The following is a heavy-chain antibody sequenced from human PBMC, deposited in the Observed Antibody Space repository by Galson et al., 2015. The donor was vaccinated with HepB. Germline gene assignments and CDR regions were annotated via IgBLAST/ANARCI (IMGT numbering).Heavy chain of an antibody. J-gene: IGHJ4*02. CDR2: IKQDGSEK. D-gene: IGHD3-10*01. Sequence: SLRLSCAASGFTFSSYWMSWVRQAPGKGLGWVANIKQDGSEKYYVDSVKGRFTISRDNAKNSLYLQMNSLRAEDTAVYYCARVVWDMVRGVISPWGQGTLVTVSS. CDR1: GFTFSSYW. CDR3: ARVVWDMVRGVISP. V-gene: IGHV3-7*03.